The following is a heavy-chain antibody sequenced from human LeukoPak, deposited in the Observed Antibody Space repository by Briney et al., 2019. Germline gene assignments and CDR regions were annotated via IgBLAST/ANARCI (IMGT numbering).Heavy chain of an antibody. D-gene: IGHD1-26*01. Sequence: GASVKISCKTSGYIFTDYYIHWVRQAPGQGLEWMGILNSSGGSTTYAQKFQGRITMTRDASTSTVYMELRSLRSEDTAVYYCARDRWELPYDFDYWGQGTLVTVSS. CDR2: LNSSGGST. CDR3: ARDRWELPYDFDY. CDR1: GYIFTDYY. V-gene: IGHV1-46*01. J-gene: IGHJ4*02.